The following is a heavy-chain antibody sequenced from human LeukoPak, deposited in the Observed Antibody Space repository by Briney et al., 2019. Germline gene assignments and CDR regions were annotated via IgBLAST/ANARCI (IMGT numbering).Heavy chain of an antibody. CDR3: ARYCSGGSCHYYYYGMDV. CDR2: ISSSSSYI. Sequence: GGSLRLSCGASGFTFTSSAMNWVRQAPGKGLEWVSSISSSSSYIYYADSVKGRFTISRDNAKNSLYLQMNSLRAEDTAVYYCARYCSGGSCHYYYYGMDVWGQGTTVTVSS. J-gene: IGHJ6*02. CDR1: GFTFTSSA. D-gene: IGHD2-15*01. V-gene: IGHV3-21*01.